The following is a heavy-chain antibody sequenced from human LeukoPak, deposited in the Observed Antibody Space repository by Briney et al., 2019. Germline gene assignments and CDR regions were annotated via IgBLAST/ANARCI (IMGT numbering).Heavy chain of an antibody. CDR3: ARERIAAADYYFDY. CDR2: ISSSSSYI. J-gene: IGHJ4*02. Sequence: PGGSLRLSCAASGLTLSSYSMNWVRQAPGKGLEWVSSISSSSSYIYYADSVKGRFTISRDNAKNSLYLQMNSLRAKDTAVYYCARERIAAADYYFDYWGQGTLVTVSS. CDR1: GLTLSSYS. D-gene: IGHD6-13*01. V-gene: IGHV3-21*01.